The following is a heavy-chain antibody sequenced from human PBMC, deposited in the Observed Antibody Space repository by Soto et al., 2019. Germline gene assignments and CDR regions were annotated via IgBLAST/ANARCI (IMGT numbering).Heavy chain of an antibody. Sequence: QVQLQQWGAGVLKPSETLSLTCAVTGGSFSGYSWTWLRQPPGKGLEWIGEISHSDSSDYNPALKSRVTMSVDTSKNQFSLRLSSVTAADTAVYYCARARFDSWSHIYYGLDVWGQGTTVTVSS. J-gene: IGHJ6*02. D-gene: IGHD3-3*01. CDR2: ISHSDSS. CDR3: ARARFDSWSHIYYGLDV. CDR1: GGSFSGYS. V-gene: IGHV4-34*01.